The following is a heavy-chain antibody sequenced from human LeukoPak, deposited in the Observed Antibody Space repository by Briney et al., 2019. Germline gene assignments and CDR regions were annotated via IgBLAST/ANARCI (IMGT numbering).Heavy chain of an antibody. CDR1: GYTFTGYY. CDR3: ARGRASEYSSGPAPVDY. Sequence: GASVKVSCKASGYTFTGYYMHWVRQAPGQGLEWMGWINPNSGGTNYAQKFQGRVTMTRDTSISTAYMELSRLRSDDTAVYYCARGRASEYSSGPAPVDYWGQGTLVTVSS. D-gene: IGHD6-19*01. J-gene: IGHJ4*02. V-gene: IGHV1-2*02. CDR2: INPNSGGT.